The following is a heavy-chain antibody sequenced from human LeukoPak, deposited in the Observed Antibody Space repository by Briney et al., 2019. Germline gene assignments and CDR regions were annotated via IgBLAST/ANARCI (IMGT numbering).Heavy chain of an antibody. Sequence: GGSLRLSCAASGITFSSYAMSWVRQAPGKGLEWMSVLSYDARNKYFADSVKGRFTLSRDNSKNTLYLQMNNLRTEDTAVYYCARGQRAHVEWSPYMDVWGKGTTVTVSS. D-gene: IGHD3-3*01. J-gene: IGHJ6*04. CDR1: GITFSSYA. V-gene: IGHV3-30*04. CDR3: ARGQRAHVEWSPYMDV. CDR2: LSYDARNK.